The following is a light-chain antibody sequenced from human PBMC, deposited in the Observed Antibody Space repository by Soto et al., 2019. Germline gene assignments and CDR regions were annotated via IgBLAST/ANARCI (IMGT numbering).Light chain of an antibody. Sequence: EIALTQSPGTLSLAPGERATLSCRANQSVSSNYLGWYQQKPGQAPGLLIYGASTRATGIPDRFSGGGSGTDFTLTISRLEPEDFAVYYCQQYGSSPRTFGQGTKLEIK. CDR2: GAS. J-gene: IGKJ2*01. V-gene: IGKV3-20*01. CDR3: QQYGSSPRT. CDR1: QSVSSNY.